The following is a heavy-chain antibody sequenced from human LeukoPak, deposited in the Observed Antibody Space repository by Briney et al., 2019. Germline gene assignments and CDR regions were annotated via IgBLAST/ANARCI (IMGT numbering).Heavy chain of an antibody. J-gene: IGHJ6*02. CDR3: ARDVVVVPAAIHYGMDV. CDR1: GGSFSDYF. V-gene: IGHV4-34*01. D-gene: IGHD2-2*01. CDR2: INNSGRT. Sequence: MASETLSLTCAVYGGSFSDYFWGWIRQPPGKGLEWIGEINNSGRTYYNPSLKSRVTISVDTPKNQFSLNLSSVTAADTAVYYCARDVVVVPAAIHYGMDVWGQGTTVTVSS.